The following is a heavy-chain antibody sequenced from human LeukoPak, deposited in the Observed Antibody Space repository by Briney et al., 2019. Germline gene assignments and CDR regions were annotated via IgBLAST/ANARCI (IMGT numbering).Heavy chain of an antibody. J-gene: IGHJ4*02. CDR3: ARDHLHYYDSSGYSAHFDY. Sequence: ASVKVSCKASGYTLTSYGINWMRQAPGQGLEWMGWISTQSGNTNYAQKVQGRLTLTTDRSTNTAYMELRSLRSDDTAVYYCARDHLHYYDSSGYSAHFDYWGQGTLVTVSS. V-gene: IGHV1-18*01. CDR1: GYTLTSYG. CDR2: ISTQSGNT. D-gene: IGHD3-22*01.